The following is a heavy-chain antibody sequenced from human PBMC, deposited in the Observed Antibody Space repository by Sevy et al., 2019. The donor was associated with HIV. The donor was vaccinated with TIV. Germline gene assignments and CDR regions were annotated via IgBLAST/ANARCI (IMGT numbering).Heavy chain of an antibody. CDR2: IWNDRSNK. CDR3: ASLPNNYYDSSGYSGNDAFDI. D-gene: IGHD3-22*01. Sequence: GGSLRLSCAASGFTFSSYGMHWVRQAPGKGLEWVAVIWNDRSNKNYADSVKGRFAISRDNSKNTLYLQMNSLRGEDTAVYYCASLPNNYYDSSGYSGNDAFDIWGQGTMVTVSS. J-gene: IGHJ3*02. CDR1: GFTFSSYG. V-gene: IGHV3-33*01.